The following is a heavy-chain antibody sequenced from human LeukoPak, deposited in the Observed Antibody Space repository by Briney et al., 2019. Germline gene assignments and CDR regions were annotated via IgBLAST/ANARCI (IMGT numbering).Heavy chain of an antibody. D-gene: IGHD2-15*01. CDR2: TYYNSKWYN. V-gene: IGHV6-1*01. J-gene: IGHJ4*02. CDR1: GDSVSNNDGG. CDR3: ARAPLVVVAAEFDS. Sequence: SQTLSLTCAISGDSVSNNDGGWNWIRQSPSRGLEWLGRTYYNSKWYNDYAVSVKSRMTINPDTSKNQFSLKLSSVTAADTAVYYCARAPLVVVAAEFDSWGQGTLVTVSS.